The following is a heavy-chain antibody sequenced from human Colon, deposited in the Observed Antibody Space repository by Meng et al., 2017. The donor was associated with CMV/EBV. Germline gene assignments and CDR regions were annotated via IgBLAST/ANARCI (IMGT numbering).Heavy chain of an antibody. Sequence: SGGSVNNGSNYWTWIRQPPGKGLEWIGYISYSGNTNYNPSLKSRVTISVDTSRNQFSLKLTSVSAADTATYYCARESSGWSTGVDYWGQGTLVTVSS. D-gene: IGHD6-19*01. CDR1: GGSVNNGSNY. J-gene: IGHJ4*02. CDR2: ISYSGNT. V-gene: IGHV4-61*01. CDR3: ARESSGWSTGVDY.